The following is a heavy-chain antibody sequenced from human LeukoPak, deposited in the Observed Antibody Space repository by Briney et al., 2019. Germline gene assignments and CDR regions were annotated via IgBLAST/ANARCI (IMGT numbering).Heavy chain of an antibody. V-gene: IGHV3-21*04. CDR1: GFTFSSYS. D-gene: IGHD3-9*01. J-gene: IGHJ6*03. Sequence: GGSLRLSCAASGFTFSSYSMNWVRQAPGKGLEWVSSISSSSSYIYYADSVKGRFTISRDNAKNSLYLQMNSLRAEDTAVYYCARDREEGYDILTGYPTKTYYYYYYMDVWGKGTTVTVSS. CDR2: ISSSSSYI. CDR3: ARDREEGYDILTGYPTKTYYYYYYMDV.